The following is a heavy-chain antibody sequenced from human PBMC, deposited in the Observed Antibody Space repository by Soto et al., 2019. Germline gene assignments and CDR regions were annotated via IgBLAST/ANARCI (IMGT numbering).Heavy chain of an antibody. CDR2: ISSSSSYI. CDR3: ARNLGYCSSTSCYVSDFDY. D-gene: IGHD2-2*01. V-gene: IGHV3-21*01. Sequence: GGSLRLSCAASGFTFSSYSMNWVRQAPGKGLEWVSSISSSSSYIYYADSVKDRFTISRDNAKNSLYLQMNSLRAEDTAVYYCARNLGYCSSTSCYVSDFDYWGQGTLVTVSS. CDR1: GFTFSSYS. J-gene: IGHJ4*02.